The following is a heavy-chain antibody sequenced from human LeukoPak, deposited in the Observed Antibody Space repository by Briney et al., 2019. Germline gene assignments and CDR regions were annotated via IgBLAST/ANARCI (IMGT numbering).Heavy chain of an antibody. CDR2: ISSSSSYI. J-gene: IGHJ6*02. CDR3: ARDVGNYGMDV. V-gene: IGHV3-21*01. Sequence: GGSLRLSCAASGFTFSSDRMIWVRQAPGKGLEWVSSISSSSSYIYYADSVKGRFTISRDNAKNSLYLQMNSLRAEDTAVYYCARDVGNYGMDVWGQGTTVTVSS. D-gene: IGHD1-26*01. CDR1: GFTFSSDR.